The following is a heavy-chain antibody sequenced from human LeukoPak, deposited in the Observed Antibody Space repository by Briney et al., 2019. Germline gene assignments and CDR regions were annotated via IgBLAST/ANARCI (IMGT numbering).Heavy chain of an antibody. D-gene: IGHD2-21*02. CDR3: ARAIVVVTPLVD. Sequence: GGSLRLSCAASGFTVSSNDMSWVRQAPGKGLEWVSVIYSGGSTYYADSVKGRFTISRDNSKNTLYLQMNSLRAEDTAVYYCARAIVVVTPLVDWGQGTLVTVSS. J-gene: IGHJ4*02. V-gene: IGHV3-53*01. CDR1: GFTVSSND. CDR2: IYSGGST.